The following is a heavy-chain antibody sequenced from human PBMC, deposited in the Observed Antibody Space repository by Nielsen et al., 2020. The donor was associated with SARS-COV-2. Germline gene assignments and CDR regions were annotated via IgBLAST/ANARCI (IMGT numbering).Heavy chain of an antibody. CDR3: VRGSHCSSTRCHIDY. CDR1: GYSFTNYW. D-gene: IGHD2-2*01. J-gene: IGHJ4*02. CDR2: IDPSDSYT. Sequence: GESPKISCKGSGYSFTNYWISWVRQMPGKGLEWMGRIDPSDSYTNYSPSFQGHVTISGDKSISTAYLQWSSLKASDTAMYYCVRGSHCSSTRCHIDYWGQGTLVTVSS. V-gene: IGHV5-10-1*01.